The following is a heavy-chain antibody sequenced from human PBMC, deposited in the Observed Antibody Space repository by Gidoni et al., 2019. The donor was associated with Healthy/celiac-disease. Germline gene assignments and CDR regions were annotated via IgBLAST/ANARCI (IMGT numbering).Heavy chain of an antibody. V-gene: IGHV3-30*18. J-gene: IGHJ4*02. CDR1: GFTFRRYG. D-gene: IGHD1-1*01. Sequence: QVQLVESGGGVVQPGRSLRLSCAASGFTFRRYGMHGVRQAPGKGLEWVAVISYDGSNKYYADSVKGRFTISRDNSKNTLYLQMNSLRAEDTAVYYCAKDHESTGTRPVYAGYWGQGTLVTVSS. CDR3: AKDHESTGTRPVYAGY. CDR2: ISYDGSNK.